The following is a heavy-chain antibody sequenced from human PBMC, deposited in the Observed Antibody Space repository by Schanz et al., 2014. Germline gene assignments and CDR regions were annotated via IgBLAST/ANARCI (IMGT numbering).Heavy chain of an antibody. CDR2: INPYDDTI. Sequence: QVQLVQSGAEVKKPGASVKLSCKASNYIFTKYYIHCVRQAPGQGLEWMGLINPYDDTIDYAKNFQGRLTVTRDTSTSTVYMELSSLRSEDTAVYFCARGPSTGAFDIWGQGTMVTVSS. V-gene: IGHV1-46*03. CDR1: NYIFTKYY. J-gene: IGHJ3*02. CDR3: ARGPSTGAFDI.